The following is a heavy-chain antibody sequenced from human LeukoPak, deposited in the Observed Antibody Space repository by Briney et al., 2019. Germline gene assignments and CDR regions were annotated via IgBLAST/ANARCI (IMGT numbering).Heavy chain of an antibody. CDR2: IIPIFGTA. CDR1: GGTFSSYA. CDR3: ARDPGTTNWFDP. V-gene: IGHV1-69*13. D-gene: IGHD1-1*01. J-gene: IGHJ5*02. Sequence: SVKVSCKASGGTFSSYAISWVRQAPGQGLEWMGGIIPIFGTANYAQKFQGRVAITADESTSTAYMELSSLRSEDTAVYYCARDPGTTNWFDPWGQGTLVTVSS.